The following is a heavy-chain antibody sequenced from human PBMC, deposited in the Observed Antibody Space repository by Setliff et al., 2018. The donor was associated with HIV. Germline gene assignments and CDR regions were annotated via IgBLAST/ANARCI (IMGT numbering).Heavy chain of an antibody. CDR2: ISIIGDT. V-gene: IGHV4-4*07. CDR3: ARDPTTGVDY. J-gene: IGHJ4*02. CDR1: GGSVTSYY. D-gene: IGHD4-4*01. Sequence: SETLSLTCTVSGGSVTSYYWSWIRQPAGKRLEWIGRISIIGDTNYNPSLKSRATMSLDTSKNQFSLKLNSVTAADTAMYYCARDPTTGVDYWGQGTLVTVSS.